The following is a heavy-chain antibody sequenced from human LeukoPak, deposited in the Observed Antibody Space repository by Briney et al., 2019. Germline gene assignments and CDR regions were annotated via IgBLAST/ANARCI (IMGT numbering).Heavy chain of an antibody. D-gene: IGHD2-21*02. CDR1: GFTFSSFW. J-gene: IGHJ4*02. CDR3: AKDVGGLPDY. V-gene: IGHV3-7*01. CDR2: TNPDETAK. Sequence: GGSLRLSCTASGFTFSSFWMSWVRQAPGKGLEWVANTNPDETAKSYVDSVKGRFTISRDNAKNTLYLQMNSLRAEDTAVYYCAKDVGGLPDYWGQGTLVTVSS.